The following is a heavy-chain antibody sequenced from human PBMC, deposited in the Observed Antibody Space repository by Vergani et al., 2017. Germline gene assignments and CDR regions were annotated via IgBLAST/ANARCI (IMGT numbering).Heavy chain of an antibody. V-gene: IGHV3-7*03. Sequence: EVHLVQSAGAFFQPPGSLTLSFPPSSFPFSXXXXXFFPPAQGRGLLCLATVTRDGSEQYYVDSVKGRFTISRDNAKNSLYLQMNSLRAEDTAVYYCARAIAVAGTHRWFDPWCQGTLVTVSS. CDR3: ARAIAVAGTHRWFDP. CDR1: SFPFSXXX. CDR2: VTRDGSEQ. D-gene: IGHD6-19*01. J-gene: IGHJ5*02.